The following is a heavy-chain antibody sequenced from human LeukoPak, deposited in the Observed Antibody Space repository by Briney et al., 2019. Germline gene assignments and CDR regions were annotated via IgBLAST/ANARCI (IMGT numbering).Heavy chain of an antibody. CDR1: GFTFSSYA. D-gene: IGHD3-22*01. V-gene: IGHV3-64*01. CDR2: ISSNGGST. Sequence: GGSLRLSCAASGFTFSSYAMFWVRQAPGKGLEYVSAISSNGGSTYYANSVKGRFTISRDNSKNTLYLQMGSLRAEDMAVYCCARGHSGYYYDYWGQGTLVTVSS. CDR3: ARGHSGYYYDY. J-gene: IGHJ4*02.